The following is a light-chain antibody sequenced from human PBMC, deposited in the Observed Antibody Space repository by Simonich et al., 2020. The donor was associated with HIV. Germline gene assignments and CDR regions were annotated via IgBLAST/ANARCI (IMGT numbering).Light chain of an antibody. CDR3: QQRSNWPPVFT. J-gene: IGKJ3*01. CDR2: DAS. CDR1: QCVSSY. V-gene: IGKV3-11*01. Sequence: EIVLTQSPATLSLSPGERATLSCRARQCVSSYLAQYQQKPGQAPRLLIYDASNRATGIPARFSGSGSGTDFTLTISSLEPEDFAVYYCQQRSNWPPVFTFGPGTKVDIK.